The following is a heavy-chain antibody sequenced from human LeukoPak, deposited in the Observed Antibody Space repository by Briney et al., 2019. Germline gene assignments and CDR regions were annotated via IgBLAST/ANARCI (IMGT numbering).Heavy chain of an antibody. CDR2: IYYSGST. D-gene: IGHD3-22*01. CDR1: GGSISSSSYY. V-gene: IGHV4-39*01. J-gene: IGHJ4*02. Sequence: SETLSLTCTVSGGSISSSSYYWGWLRQPPGTGLEWIGSIYYSGSTYYNPSLKSRVTISVDTSKNQFSLKLSSVTAADTAVYYCARQGRGDSSGLDYWGQGTLVTVSS. CDR3: ARQGRGDSSGLDY.